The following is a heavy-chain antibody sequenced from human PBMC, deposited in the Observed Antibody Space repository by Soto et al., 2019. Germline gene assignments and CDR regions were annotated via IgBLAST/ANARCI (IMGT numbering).Heavy chain of an antibody. V-gene: IGHV6-1*01. CDR2: TYYRSKWYN. CDR3: ARDQVSSSWYGYSYYYGMDV. Sequence: PSQTLSLTCAISGDSVSSNSAAWNWIRQSPSRGLEWLGRTYYRSKWYNDYAVSVKSRITINPDTSKNQFSLQLNSVTPEDTAVYYCARDQVSSSWYGYSYYYGMDVWGQGTTVTVSS. CDR1: GDSVSSNSAA. D-gene: IGHD6-13*01. J-gene: IGHJ6*02.